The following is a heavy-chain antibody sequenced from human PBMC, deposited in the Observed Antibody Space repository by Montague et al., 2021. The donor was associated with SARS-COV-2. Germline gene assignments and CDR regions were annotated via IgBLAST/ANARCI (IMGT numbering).Heavy chain of an antibody. D-gene: IGHD3-10*01. CDR3: ARDDIVLQGVTRGMDV. CDR2: MYYSGST. J-gene: IGHJ6*02. Sequence: SETLSLTCTVSGGSISSSNYYWGWIRQPPGKGLEWIGNMYYSGSTYYNPSLKSRVTISVDTSKNQFSLELSSVTAADTAVYYCARDDIVLQGVTRGMDVWGPGTTVTVSS. V-gene: IGHV4-39*07. CDR1: GGSISSSNYY.